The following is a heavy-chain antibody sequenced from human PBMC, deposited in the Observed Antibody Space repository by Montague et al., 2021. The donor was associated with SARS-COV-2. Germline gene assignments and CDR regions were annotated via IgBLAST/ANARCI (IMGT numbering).Heavy chain of an antibody. CDR2: IYTSGST. V-gene: IGHV4-61*02. D-gene: IGHD3-22*01. Sequence: QTLSLTCTVSGGSISSGSYYWSWIRQPAGKGLEWIGRIYTSGSTNYNPSLKSRVTISLDTSKNQFSLKLSSVTAADTAVYSCARGRLYYDSSGYYFDYWGQGTLVTVSS. CDR1: GGSISSGSYY. CDR3: ARGRLYYDSSGYYFDY. J-gene: IGHJ4*02.